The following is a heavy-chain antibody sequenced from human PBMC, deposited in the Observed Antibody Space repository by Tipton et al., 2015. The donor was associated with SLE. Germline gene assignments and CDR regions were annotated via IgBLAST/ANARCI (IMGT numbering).Heavy chain of an antibody. J-gene: IGHJ4*02. V-gene: IGHV4-39*07. Sequence: TLSLTCTVSGGSISSSSYYWGWIRQPPGKGLEWIGSIYYSGRTYYNPSLKSRVTISVDTSKNQFSLKLSSVTAADTAVYYCARDKYYDSSGGFDYWGQGTLVTVSS. CDR3: ARDKYYDSSGGFDY. D-gene: IGHD3-22*01. CDR1: GGSISSSSYY. CDR2: IYYSGRT.